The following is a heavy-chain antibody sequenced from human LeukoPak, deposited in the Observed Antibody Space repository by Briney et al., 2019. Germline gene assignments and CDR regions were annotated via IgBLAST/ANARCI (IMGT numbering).Heavy chain of an antibody. Sequence: SETLSLTCTVSGGSISSYYWSWIRQPPGKGLEWIGYIYYSGNTNYNPSLKSRVTISVDTSKNQFSLKLSSVTAADTAVYYCARAPVAVAGTDYYYYGMDVWGQGTTVTVSS. CDR2: IYYSGNT. V-gene: IGHV4-59*01. CDR3: ARAPVAVAGTDYYYYGMDV. J-gene: IGHJ6*02. D-gene: IGHD6-19*01. CDR1: GGSISSYY.